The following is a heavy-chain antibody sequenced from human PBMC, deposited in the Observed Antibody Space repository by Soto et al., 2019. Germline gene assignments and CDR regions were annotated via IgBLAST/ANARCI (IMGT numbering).Heavy chain of an antibody. Sequence: QVPLVQSGAEVKKPGASVKVSCKASGYTFTGYHMHWVRQAPGQGLEWMGWINPNSGVTIYAQKFQGRVIMTRETPITTAYMELSRLTSDDTAVYYCARRLGLLVTPIPGYWGQGTLVTVSS. V-gene: IGHV1-2*02. D-gene: IGHD2-21*02. CDR1: GYTFTGYH. CDR2: INPNSGVT. CDR3: ARRLGLLVTPIPGY. J-gene: IGHJ4*02.